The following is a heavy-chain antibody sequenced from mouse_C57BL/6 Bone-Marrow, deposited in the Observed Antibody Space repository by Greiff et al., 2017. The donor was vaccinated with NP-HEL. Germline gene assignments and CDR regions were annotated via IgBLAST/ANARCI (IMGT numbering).Heavy chain of an antibody. CDR2: IRNKANGYTT. CDR1: GFTFTDYY. J-gene: IGHJ2*01. Sequence: EVQRVESGGGLVQPGGSLSLSCAASGFTFTDYYMSWVRQPPGKALEWLGFIRNKANGYTTEYSASVKGRFTISRDNSQSILYLQMNALRAEDSATYYCARSPLPPYFDYWGQGTTLTVSS. CDR3: ARSPLPPYFDY. V-gene: IGHV7-3*01.